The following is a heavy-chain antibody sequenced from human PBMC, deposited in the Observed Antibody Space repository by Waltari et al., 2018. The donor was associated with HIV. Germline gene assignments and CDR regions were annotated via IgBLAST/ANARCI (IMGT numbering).Heavy chain of an antibody. CDR2: INAGNGNT. Sequence: QVQLVQSGAEVKKPGASVKVSCKASGYTFTSYAMHWVRQAPGQRLEWMGWINAGNGNTKYSQKFQGRVTITRDTSASTAYMELSSLRSEDTAVYYCAREEECSGGSCYSRGDYWGQGTLVTVSS. V-gene: IGHV1-3*01. CDR1: GYTFTSYA. CDR3: AREEECSGGSCYSRGDY. J-gene: IGHJ4*02. D-gene: IGHD2-15*01.